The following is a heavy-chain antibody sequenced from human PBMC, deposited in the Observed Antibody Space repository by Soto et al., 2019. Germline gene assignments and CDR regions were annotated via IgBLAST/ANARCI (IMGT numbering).Heavy chain of an antibody. V-gene: IGHV4-4*02. Sequence: SETLSLTCAVSGGSISSSNWWSWVRQPPGKGLEWIGEIYHSGSTNYNPSLKSRVTISVDKSKNQFSLKLSSVTAADTAVYYCARVDYYDSSGYYAGRWFDPWGQGTLVTVSS. CDR2: IYHSGST. J-gene: IGHJ5*02. CDR1: GGSISSSNW. CDR3: ARVDYYDSSGYYAGRWFDP. D-gene: IGHD3-22*01.